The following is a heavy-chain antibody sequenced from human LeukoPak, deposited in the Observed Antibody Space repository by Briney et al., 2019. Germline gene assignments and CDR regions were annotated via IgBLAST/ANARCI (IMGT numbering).Heavy chain of an antibody. J-gene: IGHJ5*02. CDR3: VRDQEPEVPTSDNSPSA. D-gene: IGHD2/OR15-2a*01. CDR1: GFTFDDYA. CDR2: ISSSGNYI. Sequence: PGGSLRLSCAASGFTFDDYAMHWVRQAPGKGLEWVSCISSSGNYIYYADSVKGRFIISRDNDKNSLHLQMNILRADDTAVYYCVRDQEPEVPTSDNSPSAWGQGTLVTVSS. V-gene: IGHV3-21*01.